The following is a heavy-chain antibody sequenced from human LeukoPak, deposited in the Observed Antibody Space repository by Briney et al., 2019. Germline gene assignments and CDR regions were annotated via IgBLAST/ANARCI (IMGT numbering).Heavy chain of an antibody. Sequence: GASVKVSCKASGYTFTSYGISWVRQAPGQGLEWMGWISAYNGNTNHAQKLQGRVTMTTDTSTSTAYMELRSLRSDDTAVYYCARDLKRGYSSGRYSWGTGSSNDYWGQGTLVTVSS. D-gene: IGHD6-19*01. CDR2: ISAYNGNT. CDR3: ARDLKRGYSSGRYSWGTGSSNDY. CDR1: GYTFTSYG. V-gene: IGHV1-18*01. J-gene: IGHJ4*02.